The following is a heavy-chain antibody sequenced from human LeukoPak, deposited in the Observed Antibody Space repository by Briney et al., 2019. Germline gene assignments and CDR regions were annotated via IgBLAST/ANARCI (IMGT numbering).Heavy chain of an antibody. D-gene: IGHD3-10*01. J-gene: IGHJ5*02. CDR3: ARDGENWFDP. V-gene: IGHV3-7*03. CDR2: IKQDGSEK. Sequence: PGGSLRLSCAASGLTFTNYAMSWVRQAPGKGLEWVANIKQDGSEKYYVDSVKGRFTISRDNAKNSLYLQMNSLRAEDTAVYYCARDGENWFDPWGQGTLVTVSS. CDR1: GLTFTNYA.